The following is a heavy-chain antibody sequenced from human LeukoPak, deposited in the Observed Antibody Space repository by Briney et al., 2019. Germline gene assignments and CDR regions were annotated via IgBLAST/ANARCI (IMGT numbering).Heavy chain of an antibody. CDR3: ATQWKYYYDSSGYPFDY. CDR1: GYTFTGYY. D-gene: IGHD3-22*01. J-gene: IGHJ4*02. V-gene: IGHV1-8*02. Sequence: GASVKVSCKASGYTFTGYYMHWVRQAPGQGLEWMGWMNPNSGNTGYAQKFQGRVTMTRNTSISTAYIELSSLRSEDTAVYYCATQWKYYYDSSGYPFDYWGQGTLVTVSS. CDR2: MNPNSGNT.